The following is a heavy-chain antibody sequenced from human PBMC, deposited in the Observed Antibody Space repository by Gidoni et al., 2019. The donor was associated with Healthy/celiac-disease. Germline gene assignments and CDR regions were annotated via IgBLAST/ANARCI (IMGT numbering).Heavy chain of an antibody. V-gene: IGHV2-5*01. D-gene: IGHD3-16*01. J-gene: IGHJ5*02. CDR3: APYYAYVWGSCPNKLDP. CDR1: GFTLSTRGVG. Sequence: QITLRESGPTLVKPIQTPTLTSSSPGFTLSTRGVGVGWVRQPPGKALEWLALIYWNDDKRYSPSLKSRLTITKDTSKNQVVLTMTNMDPGDTATYYGAPYYAYVWGSCPNKLDPWGQGTLVTVSS. CDR2: IYWNDDK.